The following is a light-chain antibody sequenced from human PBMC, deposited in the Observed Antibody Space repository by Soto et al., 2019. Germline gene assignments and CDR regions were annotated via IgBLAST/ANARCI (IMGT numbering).Light chain of an antibody. CDR2: AAS. Sequence: DIQMTQSPSSLSASVGHRVTITCRASQSISTYLNWYQQKPGKAPKLLIYAASSLQSGVPSRFSGSGSGTDFTLTISSLQPEDFATYYCQQSYSIPIFTFGQGTKVDIK. CDR1: QSISTY. V-gene: IGKV1-39*01. CDR3: QQSYSIPIFT. J-gene: IGKJ2*01.